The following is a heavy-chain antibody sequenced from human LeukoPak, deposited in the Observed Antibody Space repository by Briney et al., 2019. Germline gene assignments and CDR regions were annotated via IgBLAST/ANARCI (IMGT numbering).Heavy chain of an antibody. Sequence: SETLSLTCTVSGDSISSSGDYWGWIRQPPGKGLEWIGNIYYSGSTYYNPSLKSRVTIAVDTSKNQFSLKLTSVTAADTAVYYCAKSQLLGFSDAFDIWGQGTMVTVSS. D-gene: IGHD2-2*01. J-gene: IGHJ3*02. CDR3: AKSQLLGFSDAFDI. CDR1: GDSISSSGDY. CDR2: IYYSGST. V-gene: IGHV4-39*01.